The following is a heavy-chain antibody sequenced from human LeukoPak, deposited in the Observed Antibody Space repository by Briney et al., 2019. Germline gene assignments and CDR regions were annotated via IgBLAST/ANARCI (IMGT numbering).Heavy chain of an antibody. CDR1: GGSISSYY. J-gene: IGHJ4*02. CDR3: ARDRGPDCSGGSCWDY. CDR2: IYSSGGT. V-gene: IGHV4-59*01. Sequence: SETLSLTCTVSGGSISSYYWSWIRQPPGKGLEWIGFIYSSGGTNYNPSLKSRVTISVDTSTNPFSLQLSSVTAEDTALYYCARDRGPDCSGGSCWDYWGQGTLVTVSS. D-gene: IGHD2-15*01.